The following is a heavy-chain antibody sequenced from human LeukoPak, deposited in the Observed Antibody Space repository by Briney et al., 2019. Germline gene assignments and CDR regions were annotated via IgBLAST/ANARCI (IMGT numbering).Heavy chain of an antibody. Sequence: GGSLRLSCAASGFIFSSHAMSWVRQAPGKGLEWVSTIRSSGENTFYTDSVKGRFTISRDNSKNTLYLQMNSLRAEDTAVYYCARGPPLGMATILEDYWGQGTLVTVSS. CDR3: ARGPPLGMATILEDY. CDR1: GFIFSSHA. V-gene: IGHV3-23*01. CDR2: IRSSGENT. J-gene: IGHJ4*02. D-gene: IGHD5-24*01.